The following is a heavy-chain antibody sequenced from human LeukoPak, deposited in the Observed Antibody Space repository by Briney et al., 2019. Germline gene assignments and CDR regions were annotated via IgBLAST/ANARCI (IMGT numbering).Heavy chain of an antibody. D-gene: IGHD3-9*01. J-gene: IGHJ5*02. CDR1: GGSISSYY. CDR2: IYYSGST. V-gene: IGHV4-59*01. Sequence: PSETLSLTCTVSGGSISSYYWSWIRQPPGKGLEWIGYIYYSGSTNYNPSLKSRVTISVDTSKNQFSLKLSSVTAADTAVYYCAREKYYDILTGYSWFDPWGQGTLVTVSS. CDR3: AREKYYDILTGYSWFDP.